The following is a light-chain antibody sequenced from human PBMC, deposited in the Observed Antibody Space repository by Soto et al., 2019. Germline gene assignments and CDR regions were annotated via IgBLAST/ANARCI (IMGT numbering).Light chain of an antibody. CDR3: QQYDDWLRLT. CDR2: GAS. J-gene: IGKJ4*01. V-gene: IGKV3D-15*01. Sequence: EIVMTQSPATLSVSPGERATLSCRASQSVNIYLAWYQQKPGQAPRLLIFGASSRATDIPARFSGSGSGTEFNLTISSLQSEDFAVYFCQQYDDWLRLTFGGGTKVESK. CDR1: QSVNIY.